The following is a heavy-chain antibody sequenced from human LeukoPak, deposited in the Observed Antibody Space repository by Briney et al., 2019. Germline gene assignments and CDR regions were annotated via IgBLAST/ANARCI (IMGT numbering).Heavy chain of an antibody. V-gene: IGHV1-18*01. Sequence: ASVKVSCKASGYTFASYGVSWVRQAPGQGPEWMGWISGYNGNTNYARNLQGRVTMTTDTSTGTAYMELRSLRSDDTAVYYCARAPRDFGDYGSLLYWGQGTLVTVSS. CDR1: GYTFASYG. CDR2: ISGYNGNT. D-gene: IGHD4-17*01. J-gene: IGHJ4*02. CDR3: ARAPRDFGDYGSLLY.